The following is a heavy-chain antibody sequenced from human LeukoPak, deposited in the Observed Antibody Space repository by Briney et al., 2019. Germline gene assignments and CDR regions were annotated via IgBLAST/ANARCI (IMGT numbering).Heavy chain of an antibody. CDR2: IYYSGST. V-gene: IGHV4-39*07. CDR3: ARHQGWLQWEY. J-gene: IGHJ4*02. D-gene: IGHD5-24*01. Sequence: PSETLSLTCTVSGGSISSSSYYWGWIRQPPGKGLEWIGSIYYSGSTYYNPSLKSRLTMSIDTSKNQFSLKLRSVTAADTGVYYCARHQGWLQWEYWGQGTLVTVSS. CDR1: GGSISSSSYY.